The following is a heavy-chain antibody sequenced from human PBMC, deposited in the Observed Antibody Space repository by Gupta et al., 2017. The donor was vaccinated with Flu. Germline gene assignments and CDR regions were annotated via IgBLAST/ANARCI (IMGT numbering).Heavy chain of an antibody. D-gene: IGHD3-22*01. CDR2: IGNDAITT. Sequence: QVHLVESGGGVAQPGGSLRLSCAASGFTFRRHGMHWVRQAPGEGLEWVAVIGNDAITTYYAVSVRGRFTISRDNSKDTVYLQMDSLRVEDTALYYCAKEGADSGDYRFHYDHWGQGTRVTV. J-gene: IGHJ4*02. CDR3: AKEGADSGDYRFHYDH. CDR1: GFTFRRHG. V-gene: IGHV3-30*18.